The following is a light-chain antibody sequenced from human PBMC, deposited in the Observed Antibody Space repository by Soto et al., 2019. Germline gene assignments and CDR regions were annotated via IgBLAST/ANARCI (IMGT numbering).Light chain of an antibody. J-gene: IGKJ1*01. CDR3: QQYNSWLWT. CDR2: GAS. V-gene: IGKV3-15*01. CDR1: QSVSSK. Sequence: EIVMTQSPATLSMSPGEGATLSCRASQSVSSKLAWYQQKPGQAPRLLIYGASTRATGIPARFSGSGSGTEFTIIISSLQSEDSAVYYCQQYNSWLWTFGQGTKVEIK.